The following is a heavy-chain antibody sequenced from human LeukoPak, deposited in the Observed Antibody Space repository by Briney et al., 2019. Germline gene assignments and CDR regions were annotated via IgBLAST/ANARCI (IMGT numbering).Heavy chain of an antibody. Sequence: SQTLSLTFTVSGGSISSYYWSWIRQPPGKGLEWIGYIYYSGSTNYNPSLKSRVTISVDTSKNQFSLKLSSVTAADTAVYYCARRSGQSPYYYYYYMDVWGKGTTVTVSS. CDR2: IYYSGST. V-gene: IGHV4-59*12. D-gene: IGHD1-26*01. J-gene: IGHJ6*03. CDR3: ARRSGQSPYYYYYYMDV. CDR1: GGSISSYY.